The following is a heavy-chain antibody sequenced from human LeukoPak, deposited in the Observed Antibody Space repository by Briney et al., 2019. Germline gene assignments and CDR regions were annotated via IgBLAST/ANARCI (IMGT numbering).Heavy chain of an antibody. J-gene: IGHJ4*02. CDR1: GYSFTSYG. CDR3: ARTGYSSGWYLVY. CDR2: INPSGGST. Sequence: ASVKVSCKASGYSFTSYGITWVRQAPGQGLEWMGIINPSGGSTSYAQKFQGRVTMTRDTSTSTVYMELSSLRSEDTAVYYCARTGYSSGWYLVYWGQGTLVTVSS. D-gene: IGHD6-19*01. V-gene: IGHV1-46*01.